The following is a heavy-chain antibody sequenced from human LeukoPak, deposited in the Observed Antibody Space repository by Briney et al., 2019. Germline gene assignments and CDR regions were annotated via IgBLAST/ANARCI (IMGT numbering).Heavy chain of an antibody. V-gene: IGHV3-20*04. CDR3: ARDRNSGSYYDY. CDR1: GFTFDDFS. D-gene: IGHD1-26*01. CDR2: INWNGGST. J-gene: IGHJ4*02. Sequence: GGSLRLSCAASGFTFDDFSMSWVRPAPGKGLEWVSGINWNGGSTGYADSVKGRFTISRDNAKNSLYLQMNSLRAEDTALYYCARDRNSGSYYDYWGQGTLVTVSS.